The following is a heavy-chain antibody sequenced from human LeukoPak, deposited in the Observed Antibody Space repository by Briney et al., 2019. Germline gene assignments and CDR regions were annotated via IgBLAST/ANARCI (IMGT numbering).Heavy chain of an antibody. CDR2: ISYDGSNK. J-gene: IGHJ4*02. D-gene: IGHD3-16*01. Sequence: GRSLRLSCAASGFTFSSYAMHWVRQAPGKGLEWVAVISYDGSNKYYADSVKGRFTISRDNSKNTLYLQMNSLRAEDTAVYYCASHQPKQGGVDYWGQGTLVTVSS. CDR1: GFTFSSYA. V-gene: IGHV3-30-3*01. CDR3: ASHQPKQGGVDY.